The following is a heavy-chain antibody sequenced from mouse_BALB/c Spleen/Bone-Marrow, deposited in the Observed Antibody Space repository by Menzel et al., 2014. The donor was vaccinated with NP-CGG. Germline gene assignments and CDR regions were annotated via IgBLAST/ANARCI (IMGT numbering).Heavy chain of an antibody. J-gene: IGHJ4*01. CDR1: GFSLTHYG. V-gene: IGHV2-9*02. CDR2: IWAGGST. CDR3: ARAGDSDYAMDY. Sequence: QVQLQQSGPGLVAPSQSLSITCTVSGFSLTHYGVHWVRQPPGKGLEWLGVIWAGGSTNYISALMSRLSISKDNSKSQVFLKIHGLQTDDTAVYFCARAGDSDYAMDYWGQGSSVTVSS. D-gene: IGHD2-13*01.